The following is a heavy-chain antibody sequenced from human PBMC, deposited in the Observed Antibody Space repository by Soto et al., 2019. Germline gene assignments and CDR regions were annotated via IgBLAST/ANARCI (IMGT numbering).Heavy chain of an antibody. Sequence: GGSLRLSCAASGFTFSSYWMSWVRQAPGKGLEWVANIKQDGSEKYYVDSVKGRITISRDNAKNSLYLQMNSLRAEDTAVYDCARVRGIAEAGTRVDFAFDIWGQGTMVTVSS. CDR2: IKQDGSEK. J-gene: IGHJ3*02. D-gene: IGHD6-13*01. CDR1: GFTFSSYW. CDR3: ARVRGIAEAGTRVDFAFDI. V-gene: IGHV3-7*03.